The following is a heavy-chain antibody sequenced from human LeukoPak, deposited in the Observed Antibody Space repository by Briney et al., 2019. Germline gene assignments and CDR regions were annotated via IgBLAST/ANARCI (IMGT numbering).Heavy chain of an antibody. CDR2: NYPGDSDT. V-gene: IGHV5-51*01. CDR3: ARQGPDCSGGSCYLP. D-gene: IGHD2-15*01. J-gene: IGHJ5*02. Sequence: GGSLKISCKGSGYSFNSYWIGWVRPIPGKGLEWRGINYPGDSDTRYSPPFQGQVTISDDKSISNAYLQWSSLKASDTAMYYCARQGPDCSGGSCYLPWGQGTLVTVSS. CDR1: GYSFNSYW.